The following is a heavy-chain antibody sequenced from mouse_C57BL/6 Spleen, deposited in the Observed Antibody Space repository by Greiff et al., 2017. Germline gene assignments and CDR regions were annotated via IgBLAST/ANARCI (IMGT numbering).Heavy chain of an antibody. CDR3: ARGLRYYYGSLDY. V-gene: IGHV1-58*01. CDR2: IYIGNGYT. Sequence: VQLKESGAELVRPGSSVKMSCKTSGYTFTSYGINWVKQRPGQGLEWIGYIYIGNGYTEYNEKFKGKATLTSDTSSSTAYMQLSSLTSEDSAIYFCARGLRYYYGSLDYWGQGTTLTVSS. D-gene: IGHD1-1*01. J-gene: IGHJ2*01. CDR1: GYTFTSYG.